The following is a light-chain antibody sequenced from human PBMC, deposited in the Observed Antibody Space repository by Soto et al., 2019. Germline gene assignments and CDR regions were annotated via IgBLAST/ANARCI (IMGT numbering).Light chain of an antibody. J-gene: IGLJ2*01. CDR2: RNN. V-gene: IGLV1-47*01. CDR3: AAWDDSLRGVV. CDR1: RSNIGNND. Sequence: QSVLTQPPSASGTPGQRVTISCSGSRSNIGNNDVYWYQQLPGTAPKLLIYRNNQRPSGVPDRFSGSRSGTSASLAISGLRSEDEADYYCAAWDDSLRGVVFGGGTQLTVL.